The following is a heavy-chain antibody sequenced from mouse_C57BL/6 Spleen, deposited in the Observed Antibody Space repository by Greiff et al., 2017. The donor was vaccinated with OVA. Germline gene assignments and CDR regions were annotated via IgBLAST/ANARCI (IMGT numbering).Heavy chain of an antibody. V-gene: IGHV1-18*01. J-gene: IGHJ4*01. CDR3: ARGGLGPDAMDY. CDR2: INPNNGGT. Sequence: EVQLVESGPELVKPGASVKIPCKASGYTFTDYNMDWVKQSHGKSLEWIGDINPNNGGTIYNQKFKGKATLNVDKSSSTAYMELRSLTSEDTAVYYCARGGLGPDAMDYWGQGTSVTVSS. D-gene: IGHD4-1*01. CDR1: GYTFTDYN.